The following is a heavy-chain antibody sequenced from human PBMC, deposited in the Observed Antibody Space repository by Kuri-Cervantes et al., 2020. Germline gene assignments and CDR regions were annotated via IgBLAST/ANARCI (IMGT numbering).Heavy chain of an antibody. Sequence: ASVKVSCKASGYTFTSYGISWVRQAPGQGLEWMGWISAYNGNTNYAQKLQGRVTMTTDTSTSTAYMELRSLRSDDTAVYYCMVRAVSNWFDPWGQGTLVTVSS. CDR1: GYTFTSYG. D-gene: IGHD3-10*01. CDR3: MVRAVSNWFDP. CDR2: ISAYNGNT. V-gene: IGHV1-18*01. J-gene: IGHJ5*02.